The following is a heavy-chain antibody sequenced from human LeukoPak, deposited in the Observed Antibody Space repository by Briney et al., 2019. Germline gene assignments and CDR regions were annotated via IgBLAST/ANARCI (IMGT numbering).Heavy chain of an antibody. V-gene: IGHV3-7*04. J-gene: IGHJ4*02. CDR3: ARHYSSGSYYNYPPDY. CDR2: IIQDGSEK. Sequence: GGSLRLSCTASGFTFSTYWMSWVRQAPGKGLEWVANIIQDGSEKYYVDSVKGRFTISRDNAKNSLYLQMNSLRAEDAAVYYCARHYSSGSYYNYPPDYWGQGTLVTVSS. D-gene: IGHD3-10*01. CDR1: GFTFSTYW.